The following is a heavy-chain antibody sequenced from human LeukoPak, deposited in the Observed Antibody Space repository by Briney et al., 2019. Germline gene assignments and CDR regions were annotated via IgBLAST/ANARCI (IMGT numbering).Heavy chain of an antibody. CDR3: TRGSSGRRDN. V-gene: IGHV1-8*01. CDR2: MNPNSGNT. J-gene: IGHJ4*02. D-gene: IGHD6-19*01. Sequence: PGGSLRLSCAASGYTFTSCDINWVRQATGQGLEWMGWMNPNSGNTGYGQSFQGRITMTRDISIGTAYMELSNLTSEDTAIYYCTRGSSGRRDNWGQGTLVTVSA. CDR1: GYTFTSCD.